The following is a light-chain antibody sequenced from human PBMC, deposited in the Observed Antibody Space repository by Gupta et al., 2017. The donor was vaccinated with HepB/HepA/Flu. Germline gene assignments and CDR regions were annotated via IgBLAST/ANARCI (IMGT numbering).Light chain of an antibody. Sequence: QSVLTQPPSPSRTPTQTVTISSSGSHTNIGSNTFTWYQPLPGTAPKLLIYTNDKRPSGVPGRFSASRSGTSASLAISGLQSEDEAEYYCASWDNTLKAPIFGGGTKLTVL. J-gene: IGLJ2*01. CDR1: HTNIGSNT. CDR3: ASWDNTLKAPI. V-gene: IGLV1-44*01. CDR2: TND.